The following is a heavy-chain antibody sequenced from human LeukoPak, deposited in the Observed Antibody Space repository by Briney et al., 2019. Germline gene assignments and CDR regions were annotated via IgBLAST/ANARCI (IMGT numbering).Heavy chain of an antibody. V-gene: IGHV1-2*06. J-gene: IGHJ4*02. D-gene: IGHD2-21*02. CDR1: GYTFTGYY. Sequence: SVKVSCKASGYTFTGYYMHWVRQAPGQGLEWMGRINPNSGGKNYAQTFEGRVTMTRDTSISTAYRELSRLRSDDTAVYYCARSVLRGIVVVTAGYWGQGTLVTVSS. CDR2: INPNSGGK. CDR3: ARSVLRGIVVVTAGY.